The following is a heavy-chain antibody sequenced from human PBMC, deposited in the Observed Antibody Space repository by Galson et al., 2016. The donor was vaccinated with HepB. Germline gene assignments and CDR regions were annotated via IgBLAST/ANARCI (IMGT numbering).Heavy chain of an antibody. CDR1: GGSFSDSF. J-gene: IGHJ3*02. CDR3: AREGLHGAAFDI. CDR2: INHRGST. Sequence: SETLSLTCGVSGGSFSDSFWSWIRQSPGKGLEWIGEINHRGSTNYNPSLKSQVTISVATSKNQFTLNLSSVTAADTAVYYCAREGLHGAAFDIWGQGTLVTVSS. D-gene: IGHD1-26*01. V-gene: IGHV4-34*01.